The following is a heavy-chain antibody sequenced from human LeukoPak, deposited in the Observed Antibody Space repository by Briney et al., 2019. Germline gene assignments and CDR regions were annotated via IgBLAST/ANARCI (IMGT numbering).Heavy chain of an antibody. CDR1: GGSFSGYY. CDR3: ARGARHGYSYVLLGHYMDV. Sequence: SETLSLTCAVYGGSFSGYYWSWIRQPPGKGREGIGEINHSGSTNYNPSLKSPVTISVDTSKNQFSLKLSSVTAADTAVYYCARGARHGYSYVLLGHYMDVWGKGTTVTVSS. D-gene: IGHD5-18*01. CDR2: INHSGST. J-gene: IGHJ6*03. V-gene: IGHV4-34*01.